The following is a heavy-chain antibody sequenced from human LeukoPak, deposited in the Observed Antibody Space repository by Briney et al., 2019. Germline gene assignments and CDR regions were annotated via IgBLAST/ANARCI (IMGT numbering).Heavy chain of an antibody. D-gene: IGHD2-2*01. Sequence: GASVKVSCKASGGTFSSYAISWVRQAPGQGLEWMGRIIPILGIANYAQKFQGRVTITADKSTSTAYMELSSLRSEDTAVYYCAREPPLNAQLLGPPRKTKRVDYWGQGTLVTVSS. CDR1: GGTFSSYA. V-gene: IGHV1-69*04. CDR2: IIPILGIA. J-gene: IGHJ4*02. CDR3: AREPPLNAQLLGPPRKTKRVDY.